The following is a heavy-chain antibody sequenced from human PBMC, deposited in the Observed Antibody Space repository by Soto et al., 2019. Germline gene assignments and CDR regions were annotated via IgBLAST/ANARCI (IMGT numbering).Heavy chain of an antibody. J-gene: IGHJ4*02. CDR3: ARDYYDSSGYYALFDY. V-gene: IGHV3-48*01. CDR2: ISSSSSTI. CDR1: GFTFSSYS. Sequence: EVQLVESGGGLVQPGGSLRLSCAASGFTFSSYSMNWVRQAPGKGLEWVSYISSSSSTIYYADSVKGRFTISRDNAKNSLYLQMNSRRAEDTAVYYCARDYYDSSGYYALFDYWGQGTLVTVSS. D-gene: IGHD3-22*01.